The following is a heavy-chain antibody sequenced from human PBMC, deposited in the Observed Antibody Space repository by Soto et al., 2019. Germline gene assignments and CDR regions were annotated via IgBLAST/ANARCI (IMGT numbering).Heavy chain of an antibody. CDR1: GYTFTSYD. Sequence: ASVKVSCKASGYTFTSYDINWVRQATGQGLEWMGGINPNSGNTGYAQKFQGRVTITTDKSTSTAYMELSSLRSEDTAVYYCARDRSGRLYYDSSGYDYWGQGTLVTVSS. V-gene: IGHV1-8*01. D-gene: IGHD3-22*01. CDR3: ARDRSGRLYYDSSGYDY. J-gene: IGHJ4*02. CDR2: INPNSGNT.